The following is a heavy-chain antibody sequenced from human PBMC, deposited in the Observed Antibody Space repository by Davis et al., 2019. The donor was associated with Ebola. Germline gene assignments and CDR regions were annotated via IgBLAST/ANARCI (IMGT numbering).Heavy chain of an antibody. CDR3: ARDGYSSSSQNWFDA. CDR2: ISGYDGHT. Sequence: ASVKVSCKTSGYNFDDYGINWVRQAPGQRLEWMGWISGYDGHTNYAQKFQGRVTVTTDTSTSTAYMELRSLRSDDTAVYYCARDGYSSSSQNWFDAWGQGTLVTVSS. D-gene: IGHD6-6*01. V-gene: IGHV1-18*01. J-gene: IGHJ5*02. CDR1: GYNFDDYG.